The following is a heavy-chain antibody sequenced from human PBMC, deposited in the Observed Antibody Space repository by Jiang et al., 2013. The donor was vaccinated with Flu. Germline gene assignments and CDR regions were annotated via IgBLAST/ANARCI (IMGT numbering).Heavy chain of an antibody. CDR3: ASKQWLVGGDAFDI. V-gene: IGHV1-8*01. CDR2: MNPNSGNT. J-gene: IGHJ3*02. D-gene: IGHD6-19*01. Sequence: VQLVESGAEVKKPGASVKVSCKASGYTFTSYDINWVRQATGQGLEWMGWMNPNSGNTGYAQKFQGRVTMTRNTSISTAYMELSSLRSEDTAVYYCASKQWLVGGDAFDIWGQGDNGSPSLQ. CDR1: GYTFTSYD.